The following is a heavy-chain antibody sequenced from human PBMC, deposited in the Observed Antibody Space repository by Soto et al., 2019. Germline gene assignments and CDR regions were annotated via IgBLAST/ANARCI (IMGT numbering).Heavy chain of an antibody. Sequence: SLRLSCAASGFTFSSYGMHWVRQAPGKGLEWVAVIWYDGSNKYYADSVKGRFTISRDNSKNTLYLQMNSLRAEDTAVYYCARDLSPYDYVWGSYRGDNDYWGQGTLVTVSS. CDR1: GFTFSSYG. J-gene: IGHJ4*02. V-gene: IGHV3-33*01. CDR3: ARDLSPYDYVWGSYRGDNDY. D-gene: IGHD3-16*01. CDR2: IWYDGSNK.